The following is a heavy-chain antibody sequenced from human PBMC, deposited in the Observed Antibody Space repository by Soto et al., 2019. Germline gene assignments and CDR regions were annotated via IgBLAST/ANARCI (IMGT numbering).Heavy chain of an antibody. V-gene: IGHV3-30-3*01. CDR1: GFAFSSYA. CDR3: ARDYGVPAATHYYYGMDV. D-gene: IGHD2-2*01. J-gene: IGHJ6*02. CDR2: ISYDGSNK. Sequence: GGSLRLSCAASGFAFSSYAMHWVRQAPGKGLEWVAVISYDGSNKYYADSVKGRFTISRDNSKNTLYLQVNSLRAEDTAVYYCARDYGVPAATHYYYGMDVWGQGTTVTVS.